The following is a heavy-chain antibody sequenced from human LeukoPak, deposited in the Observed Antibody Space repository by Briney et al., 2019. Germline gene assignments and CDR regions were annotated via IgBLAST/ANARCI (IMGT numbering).Heavy chain of an antibody. CDR1: GFTFSSYA. CDR2: ISGSGGST. CDR3: AKDGNSYYDFWSGHFDY. Sequence: GGSLRLSCAASGFTFSSYAMSWVRQAPGKGLEWVSAISGSGGSTYYADSVKGRFTISRDNSKNTLYLQMNSLRAEDTAVYYCAKDGNSYYDFWSGHFDYWGQGTLVTVSS. V-gene: IGHV3-23*01. J-gene: IGHJ4*02. D-gene: IGHD3-3*01.